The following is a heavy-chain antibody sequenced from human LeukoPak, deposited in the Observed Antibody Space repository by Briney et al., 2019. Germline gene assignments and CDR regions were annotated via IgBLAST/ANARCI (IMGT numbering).Heavy chain of an antibody. CDR3: ARRLARPGYFDY. CDR2: IYYSGRT. V-gene: IGHV4-39*01. CDR1: GGSISSSSYY. J-gene: IGHJ4*02. D-gene: IGHD3-9*01. Sequence: SETLSLTCTVPGGSISSSSYYWGWIRRPPGKGLEWIGSIYYSGRTYNNPSLKSRVTISVDTSKNQFSLKLSSVTAADTAVYYCARRLARPGYFDYWGQGTLVTVSS.